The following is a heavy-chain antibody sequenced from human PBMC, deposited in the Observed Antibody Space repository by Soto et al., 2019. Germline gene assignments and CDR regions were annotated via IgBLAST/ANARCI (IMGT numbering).Heavy chain of an antibody. D-gene: IGHD2-8*01. CDR1: ECPFIAYD. CDR2: ISCDGSNR. CDR3: AKDPGYGTRLNYYYYGMDV. V-gene: IGHV3-30*18. Sequence: GASLSLSWTAAECPFIAYDMSWVSKAQGKGLEWVAVISCDGSNRYYADSVKGRFTISRDNSKNTLYLQMNSLRAEDTAVYYCAKDPGYGTRLNYYYYGMDVWGQGTTVTVS. J-gene: IGHJ6*02.